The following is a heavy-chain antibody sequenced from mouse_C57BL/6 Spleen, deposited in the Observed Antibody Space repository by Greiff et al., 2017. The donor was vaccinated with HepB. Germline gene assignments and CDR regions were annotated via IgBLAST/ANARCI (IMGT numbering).Heavy chain of an antibody. J-gene: IGHJ2*01. D-gene: IGHD1-1*01. CDR2: INPSSGYT. Sequence: QVQLQQSGAELAKPGASVKLSCKASGYTFTSYWMHWVKQRPGQGLEWIGYINPSSGYTKYNQKFKDKATLTVDKSSSTAYMQLSSLTYEDSAVYYCARKGNDGLDYWGQGTTLTVSS. V-gene: IGHV1-7*01. CDR1: GYTFTSYW. CDR3: ARKGNDGLDY.